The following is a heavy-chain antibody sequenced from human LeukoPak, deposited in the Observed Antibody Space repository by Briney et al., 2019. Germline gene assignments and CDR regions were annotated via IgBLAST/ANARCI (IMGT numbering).Heavy chain of an antibody. V-gene: IGHV4-34*01. D-gene: IGHD3-16*02. CDR1: GGSFSGYY. CDR3: ARFMITFGGVIRYHAFDI. CDR2: INHSGST. Sequence: PSETLSLTCAVYGGSFSGYYWSWIRQPPGKGLEWIGEINHSGSTNYNPSLKGRVTISVDTSKNQFSLKLSSVTAADTAVYYCARFMITFGGVIRYHAFDIWGQGTMVTVSS. J-gene: IGHJ3*02.